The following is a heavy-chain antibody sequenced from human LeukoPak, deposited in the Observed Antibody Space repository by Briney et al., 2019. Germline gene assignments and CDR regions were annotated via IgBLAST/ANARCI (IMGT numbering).Heavy chain of an antibody. D-gene: IGHD4-11*01. CDR1: GGSISRSSYY. Sequence: SETLSLTCTVSGGSISRSSYYWGWIRQPPGKGLEWIGSIYYSGSTYYNPSLKNRVTISVDTSKNQFSLKLSSVTAADTAVYYCAILEVTTGYFDYWGQGTRVTVSS. CDR3: AILEVTTGYFDY. J-gene: IGHJ4*02. CDR2: IYYSGST. V-gene: IGHV4-39*01.